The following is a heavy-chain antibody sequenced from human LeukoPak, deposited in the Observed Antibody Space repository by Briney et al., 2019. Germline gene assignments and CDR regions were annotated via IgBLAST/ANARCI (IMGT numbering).Heavy chain of an antibody. V-gene: IGHV3-53*01. CDR1: GLTDSSNY. CDR2: IYSGGST. CDR3: ARAREGYYYDSSAFDL. D-gene: IGHD3-22*01. J-gene: IGHJ3*01. Sequence: GGSLRLSCAASGLTDSSNYMSWVRQAPGKGLEWVSVIYSGGSTYYADSVKGRFTISRDNSKNTLYLQMNSLRAEDTAVYYCARAREGYYYDSSAFDLWGQGTMVTVSS.